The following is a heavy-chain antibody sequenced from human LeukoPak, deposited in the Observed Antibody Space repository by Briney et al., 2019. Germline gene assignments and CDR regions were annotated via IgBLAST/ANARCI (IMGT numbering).Heavy chain of an antibody. CDR2: ISPYNGNT. V-gene: IGHV1-18*01. CDR1: GYIFSNFA. Sequence: ASVKVSCKASGYIFSNFAITWVRQAPGQGLEWVGWISPYNGNTHYSPKLQGRVALTTDTSTSTAYMELRSLRSGDTAVYYCARRKGSEVPGNDYWGQGTLVTVSS. D-gene: IGHD1-1*01. J-gene: IGHJ4*02. CDR3: ARRKGSEVPGNDY.